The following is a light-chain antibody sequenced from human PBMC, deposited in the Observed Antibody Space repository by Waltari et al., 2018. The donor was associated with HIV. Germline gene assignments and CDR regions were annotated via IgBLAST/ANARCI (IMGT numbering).Light chain of an antibody. CDR2: SDD. CDR3: AVWDDSLDGQPV. Sequence: QSVLTQPASASGNPGQRVTISCSGIRSNTGTNTVSWYQQLPAKAPKLLIFSDDQRPSGVPDLFSGSKSGTSASLAISGLQFEDEAVYFCAVWDDSLDGQPVFGGGTLLTV. V-gene: IGLV1-44*01. CDR1: RSNTGTNT. J-gene: IGLJ7*01.